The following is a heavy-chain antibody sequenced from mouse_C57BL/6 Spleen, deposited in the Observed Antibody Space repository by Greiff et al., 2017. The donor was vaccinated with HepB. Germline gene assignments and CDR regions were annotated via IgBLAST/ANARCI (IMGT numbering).Heavy chain of an antibody. V-gene: IGHV5-15*01. CDR2: ISNLAYSI. CDR1: GFTFSDYG. D-gene: IGHD1-1*01. J-gene: IGHJ1*03. Sequence: EVKLMESGGGLVQPGGSLKLSCAASGFTFSDYGMAWVRQAPRKGPEWVAFISNLAYSIYYADTVTGRFTISRENAKNTLYLEMSSLRAEDTAMYYCARRPHDYGSSYWYFDVWGTGTTVTVSS. CDR3: ARRPHDYGSSYWYFDV.